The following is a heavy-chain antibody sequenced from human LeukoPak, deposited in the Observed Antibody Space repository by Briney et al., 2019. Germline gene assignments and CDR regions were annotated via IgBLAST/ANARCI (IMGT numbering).Heavy chain of an antibody. Sequence: SETLSLTCAVYGGSFSGYYWSWIRQPPGKGLEWIGEINHSGSTNYNPSLKSRVTISVDTSKNQFSLKLSSVTAADTAVYYCARFDIPDKVRYYFDYWGQGTLVTVSS. CDR3: ARFDIPDKVRYYFDY. CDR2: INHSGST. D-gene: IGHD5-12*01. J-gene: IGHJ4*02. CDR1: GGSFSGYY. V-gene: IGHV4-34*01.